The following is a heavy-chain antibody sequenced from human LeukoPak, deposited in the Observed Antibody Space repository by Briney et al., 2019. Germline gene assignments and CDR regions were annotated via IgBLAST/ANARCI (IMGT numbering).Heavy chain of an antibody. J-gene: IGHJ4*02. CDR1: GGSFSGYY. D-gene: IGHD4-23*01. CDR3: ARVKAVVTFDC. Sequence: PSETLSLTCAVYGGSFSGYYWSWIRQPPGKGLEWIGEINHSGSTNYNPSLKSRVTISVDTSKNQFSLKLSSVTAADTAVYYCARVKAVVTFDCWGQGTLVTVSS. V-gene: IGHV4-34*01. CDR2: INHSGST.